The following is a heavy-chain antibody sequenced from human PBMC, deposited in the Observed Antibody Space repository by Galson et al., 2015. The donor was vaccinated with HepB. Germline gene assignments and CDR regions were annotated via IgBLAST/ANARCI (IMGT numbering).Heavy chain of an antibody. CDR2: IWYDGSNK. D-gene: IGHD5-12*01. V-gene: IGHV3-33*06. Sequence: SLRLSCAASGFTFSSYGMHWVRQAPGKGLEWVAVIWYDGSNKYYADSVKGRFTISRDNSKNTLYLQMNSLRAEDTAVYYCAKCPGSGYDWGVDYWGQGTLVTVSS. J-gene: IGHJ4*02. CDR1: GFTFSSYG. CDR3: AKCPGSGYDWGVDY.